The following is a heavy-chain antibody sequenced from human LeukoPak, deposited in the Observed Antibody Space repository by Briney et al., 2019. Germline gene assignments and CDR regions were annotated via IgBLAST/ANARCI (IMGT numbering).Heavy chain of an antibody. Sequence: GRSLRLSCAASGFTFSSYAMHWVRQAPGKGLEWVAVISYDGSNKYYADSVKGRFTISRDNSKNTLYLQMNSLRAEDTAVYYCARDSGWYFDYWGQGTLVTVSS. CDR3: ARDSGWYFDY. CDR2: ISYDGSNK. D-gene: IGHD6-19*01. V-gene: IGHV3-30-3*01. CDR1: GFTFSSYA. J-gene: IGHJ4*02.